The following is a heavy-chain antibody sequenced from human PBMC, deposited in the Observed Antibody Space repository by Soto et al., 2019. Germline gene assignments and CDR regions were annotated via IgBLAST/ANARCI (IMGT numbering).Heavy chain of an antibody. D-gene: IGHD2-8*01. CDR1: GYTFTSYY. J-gene: IGHJ6*03. CDR2: INPSGGST. V-gene: IGHV1-46*03. CDR3: ASNLGPTNGVIGHYMDV. Sequence: ASVKVSCKASGYTFTSYYMHWVRQAPGQGLEWMGIINPSGGSTSYAQKFQGRVTMTRDTSTSTVYMELSSLRSEDTAVYYCASNLGPTNGVIGHYMDVWGKGTTVTVSS.